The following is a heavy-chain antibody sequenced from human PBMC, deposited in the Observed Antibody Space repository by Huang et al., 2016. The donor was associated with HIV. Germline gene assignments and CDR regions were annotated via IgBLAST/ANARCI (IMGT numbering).Heavy chain of an antibody. V-gene: IGHV1-69*01. CDR1: GGSFSDQI. J-gene: IGHJ4*02. Sequence: QVQLEQSGPAVRKPGSSVKVSCQASGGSFSDQIISWVRQAPGQRFEGMGGIIPLLRAPAYAQEFKGRGTMTADESTATIYMELNSLTSEDTAVYYCAMSLRYQYDSRSYWGRYFDYWGQGTLVTVSS. CDR2: IIPLLRAP. D-gene: IGHD3-16*01. CDR3: AMSLRYQYDSRSYWGRYFDY.